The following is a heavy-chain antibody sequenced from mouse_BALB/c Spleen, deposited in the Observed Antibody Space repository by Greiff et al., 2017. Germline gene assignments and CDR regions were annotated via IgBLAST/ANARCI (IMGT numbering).Heavy chain of an antibody. D-gene: IGHD2-3*01. J-gene: IGHJ4*01. V-gene: IGHV1S22*01. Sequence: LQQPGSELVRPGASVKLSCKASGYTFTSYWMHWVKQRPGQGLEWIGNIYPGSGSTNYDEKFKSKATLTVDTSSSTAYMQLSSLTSEDSAVYYCTRRLLRKDYAMDYWGQGTSVTVSS. CDR3: TRRLLRKDYAMDY. CDR1: GYTFTSYW. CDR2: IYPGSGST.